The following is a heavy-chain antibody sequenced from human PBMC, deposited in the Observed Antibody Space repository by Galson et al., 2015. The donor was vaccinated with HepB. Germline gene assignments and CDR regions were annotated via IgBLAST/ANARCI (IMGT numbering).Heavy chain of an antibody. CDR1: GFTFSSYA. CDR3: ARDSTGTYYFDY. D-gene: IGHD1-1*01. J-gene: IGHJ4*02. CDR2: ISYDGSNK. Sequence: SLRLSCAASGFTFSSYAMHWVRQAPGKGLEWVAVISYDGSNKYYADSVKGRFTISRDNSKNTLYLQMNSLRAEDTAVYYCARDSTGTYYFDYWGQGTLVTVSS. V-gene: IGHV3-30*04.